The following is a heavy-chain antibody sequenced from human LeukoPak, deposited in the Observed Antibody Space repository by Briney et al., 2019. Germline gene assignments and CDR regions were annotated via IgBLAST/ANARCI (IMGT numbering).Heavy chain of an antibody. CDR2: MGGNGGST. V-gene: IGHV3-23*01. D-gene: IGHD6-19*01. J-gene: IGHJ4*02. CDR1: GFTFSSYA. CDR3: ARSLIRSTGWYDY. Sequence: PGGSLRLSCAASGFTFSSYALNWVRQAPGTGLEWVSVMGGNGGSTYYADSVKGRFAISRDNSKNTLYLQMNSLRAEDAAVYYCARSLIRSTGWYDYWGQGTLVTVSS.